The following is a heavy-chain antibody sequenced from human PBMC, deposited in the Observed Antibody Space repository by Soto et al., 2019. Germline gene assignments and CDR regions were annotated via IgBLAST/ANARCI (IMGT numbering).Heavy chain of an antibody. D-gene: IGHD6-19*01. CDR3: AKGAVAGTDY. J-gene: IGHJ4*02. Sequence: QVQLVESGGGVVQPGRSLRLSCAASGFTFSSYGMHWVRQAPGKGLEWVAVISYDGSNKYYADSVKGRFTISRDNSKNTLYLQMNSLRAEDTAVYYCAKGAVAGTDYWGQGTLVTVSS. V-gene: IGHV3-30*18. CDR2: ISYDGSNK. CDR1: GFTFSSYG.